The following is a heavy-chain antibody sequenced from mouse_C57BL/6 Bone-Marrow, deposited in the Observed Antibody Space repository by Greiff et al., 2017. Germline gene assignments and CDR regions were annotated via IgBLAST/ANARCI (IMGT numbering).Heavy chain of an antibody. CDR3: ARGGYYGSSSNWDEDY. Sequence: VQLQESGAELVKPGASVKISCKASGYAFSSYWMNWVKQRPGKGLEWIGQIYPGDGDTNYNGKFKGKATLTADKSSSTAYMQLSSLTSEDSAVYFCARGGYYGSSSNWDEDYWGQGTTLTVSS. D-gene: IGHD1-1*01. CDR2: IYPGDGDT. V-gene: IGHV1-80*01. CDR1: GYAFSSYW. J-gene: IGHJ2*01.